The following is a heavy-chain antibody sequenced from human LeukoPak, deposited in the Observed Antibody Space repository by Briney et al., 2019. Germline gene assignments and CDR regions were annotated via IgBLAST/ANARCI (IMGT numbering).Heavy chain of an antibody. CDR1: GGSFSGYY. D-gene: IGHD2-2*01. V-gene: IGHV4-34*01. Sequence: SETLSLTCAVYGGSFSGYYWSWIRQPPGKGLEWIGEINHSGSTNYNPSLKSRVTISVDTSKNQFSLKLSSVTAADTAVYYCARYGVVPAARRSFDYYYYYGMDVWGQGTTVTVSS. J-gene: IGHJ6*02. CDR3: ARYGVVPAARRSFDYYYYYGMDV. CDR2: INHSGST.